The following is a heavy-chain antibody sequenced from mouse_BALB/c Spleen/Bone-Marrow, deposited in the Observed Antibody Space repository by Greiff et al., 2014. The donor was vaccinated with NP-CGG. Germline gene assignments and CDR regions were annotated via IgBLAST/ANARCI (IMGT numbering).Heavy chain of an antibody. CDR2: VYPGNSDT. CDR1: GYSFTSYW. Sequence: VQLQQSGTVLARPGASVKMSCKASGYSFTSYWMHWVKQRPGQGLEWIGAVYPGNSDTTYNQKLKGKAKLTAVTSASTAYMELSSLTNEDSAVYYCTFLVKEDFAYWGQGTLVTVSA. CDR3: TFLVKEDFAY. J-gene: IGHJ3*01. D-gene: IGHD2-10*02. V-gene: IGHV1-5*01.